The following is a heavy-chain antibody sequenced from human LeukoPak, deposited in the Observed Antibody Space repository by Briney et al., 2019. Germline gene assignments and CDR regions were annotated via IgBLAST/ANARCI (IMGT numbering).Heavy chain of an antibody. J-gene: IGHJ4*02. Sequence: ASVKVSCTASRYTFTSYDINWVRQAPGQGLEWMGWMNPNSGNTGCAQKFQGRVTMARNNSISTAYMELSSLRSEDTAVYYCARNYYGSGSYPDNSDYWGQGALVTVSS. CDR1: RYTFTSYD. V-gene: IGHV1-8*01. CDR3: ARNYYGSGSYPDNSDY. CDR2: MNPNSGNT. D-gene: IGHD3-10*01.